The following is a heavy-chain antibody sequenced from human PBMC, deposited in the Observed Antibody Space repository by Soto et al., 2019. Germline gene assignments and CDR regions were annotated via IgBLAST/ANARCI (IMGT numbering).Heavy chain of an antibody. V-gene: IGHV3-23*01. CDR2: ISGSGGHT. J-gene: IGHJ5*02. CDR3: AKIEMGWFDH. CDR1: GFSFFSYA. Sequence: GGSLRLSCTVSGFSFFSYAMSWVRQAPGKGLEWVSTISGSGGHTYYADSVKGRFVVSRDNDKNTVYLHMSSLKGEDTAVYFCAKIEMGWFDHWGQGTQVTVSS. D-gene: IGHD2-8*01.